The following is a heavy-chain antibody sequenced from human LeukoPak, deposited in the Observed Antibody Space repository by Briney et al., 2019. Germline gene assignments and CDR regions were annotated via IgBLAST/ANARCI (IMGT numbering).Heavy chain of an antibody. CDR2: TNPNSGYT. CDR1: GHTFTSYD. V-gene: IGHV1-8*03. D-gene: IGHD6-19*01. CDR3: ARVAGSIDY. J-gene: IGHJ4*02. Sequence: ASVKVSCKASGHTFTSYDINWVRQATGQGLEWMGWTNPNSGYTGYAQKFQGRVTITRNNSIRTVYMELSSLRSEDTAVYYCARVAGSIDYWGQGTLVTVSS.